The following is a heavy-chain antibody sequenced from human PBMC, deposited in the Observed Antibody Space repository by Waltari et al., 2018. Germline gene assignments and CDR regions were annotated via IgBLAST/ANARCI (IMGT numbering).Heavy chain of an antibody. V-gene: IGHV3-30*18. J-gene: IGHJ5*02. CDR1: GFTFSAFG. D-gene: IGHD3-10*01. Sequence: QVQLVESGGGVVHPGRSLTLSCAASGFTFSAFGMHWVRQAPGKGLEWVAVISYDGSSKWYGDSVKGRFTISRDNSKNTLYLQMNSLRAEDTAVYFCAKVALQYYGWLDPWGQGTLVTVSS. CDR2: ISYDGSSK. CDR3: AKVALQYYGWLDP.